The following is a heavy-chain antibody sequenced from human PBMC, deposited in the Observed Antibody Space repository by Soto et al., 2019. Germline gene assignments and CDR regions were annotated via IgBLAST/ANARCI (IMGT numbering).Heavy chain of an antibody. CDR1: GGSFSGYY. Sequence: TSETLSLTCAVYGGSFSGYYWSWIRQPPGKGLEWIGEINHSGSTNYNPSLKSRVTISVDTSKNQFSLKLSSVTAADTAVYYCAREGYCSSTSCYAADYWGQGTLVTVSS. J-gene: IGHJ4*02. V-gene: IGHV4-34*01. CDR3: AREGYCSSTSCYAADY. CDR2: INHSGST. D-gene: IGHD2-2*01.